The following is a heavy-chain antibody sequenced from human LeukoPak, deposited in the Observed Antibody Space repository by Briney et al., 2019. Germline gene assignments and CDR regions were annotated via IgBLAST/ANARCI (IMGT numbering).Heavy chain of an antibody. CDR1: GFTFSDYG. J-gene: IGHJ5*01. Sequence: GGSLRLSCAASGFTFSDYGMHWVRQAPGKGLEWVAVISKDGGGEFYAGFVKGRFTISRDNYRNTLDLQMKSLRAQDTAVYHCVKDGGYGSGSFHSWGQGTLVTVSS. CDR3: VKDGGYGSGSFHS. CDR2: ISKDGGGE. V-gene: IGHV3-30*18. D-gene: IGHD3-10*01.